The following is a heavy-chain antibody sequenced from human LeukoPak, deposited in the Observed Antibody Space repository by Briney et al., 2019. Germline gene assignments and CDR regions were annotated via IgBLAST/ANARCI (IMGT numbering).Heavy chain of an antibody. D-gene: IGHD5-12*01. CDR3: VRDGSGYAMWD. J-gene: IGHJ4*02. V-gene: IGHV3-30*04. Sequence: PGGSLRLSCAASGFTFSSYALHWVRQAPGKGLEWVAVISYDGSEKYYADSVKGRFTISRDNSKNTLYLQMNSLRAEDTAVYYCVRDGSGYAMWDWGQGTLVTVSS. CDR1: GFTFSSYA. CDR2: ISYDGSEK.